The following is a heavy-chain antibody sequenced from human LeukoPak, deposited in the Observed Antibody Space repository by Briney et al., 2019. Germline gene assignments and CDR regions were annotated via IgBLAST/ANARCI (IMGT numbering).Heavy chain of an antibody. V-gene: IGHV3-7*01. CDR1: GFNISDFW. Sequence: GGSLRLSCAASGFNISDFWMTWVRQAPGKGLEWVANIKEDGTEKHLVDSVKGRFTISRDNAKNSLYLQMNSLRAEDTAVYYCARAEWLAKELNYWGQGTLVTVSS. J-gene: IGHJ4*02. CDR2: IKEDGTEK. D-gene: IGHD6-19*01. CDR3: ARAEWLAKELNY.